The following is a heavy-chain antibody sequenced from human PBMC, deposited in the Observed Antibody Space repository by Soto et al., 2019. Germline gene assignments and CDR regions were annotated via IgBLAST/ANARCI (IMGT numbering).Heavy chain of an antibody. CDR2: MWYDGSNK. CDR3: ERDRWEVYAFDL. V-gene: IGHV3-33*01. Sequence: PGGSLRLSCAASGFTFSSYGMHWGRQAPGKGLEWVAVMWYDGSNKYFADSVKGRFTISRDNSKNTLYLQMNRMRAEDTAVYYCERDRWEVYAFDLWGRGRMVTVSS. D-gene: IGHD1-26*01. J-gene: IGHJ3*01. CDR1: GFTFSSYG.